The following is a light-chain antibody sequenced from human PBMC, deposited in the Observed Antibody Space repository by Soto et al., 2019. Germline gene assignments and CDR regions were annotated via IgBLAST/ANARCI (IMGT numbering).Light chain of an antibody. CDR3: QQYDGSLFT. CDR1: QSVSVSY. CDR2: GAS. V-gene: IGKV3-20*01. J-gene: IGKJ3*01. Sequence: EIVLTQPPGTLSLSPGERATLSCRARQSVSVSYLAWYQQKPGQAPRLLIYGASSRATGIPDRFSDSGSGTDFTLTITRLEPEDFAVYYCQQYDGSLFTFGPGTKVDIK.